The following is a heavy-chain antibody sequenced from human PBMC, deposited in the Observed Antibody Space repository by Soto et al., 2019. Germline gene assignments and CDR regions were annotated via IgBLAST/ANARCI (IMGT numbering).Heavy chain of an antibody. V-gene: IGHV4-34*01. D-gene: IGHD2-15*01. CDR3: ARSLPYCSGGSCYSAGWFDP. J-gene: IGHJ5*02. Sequence: PSETLSLTCAVYGGSFSGYYWSWIRQPPGKGQEWIGEINHSGSTNYNPSLKSRVTISVDTSKNQFSLKLSSVTAADTAVYYCARSLPYCSGGSCYSAGWFDPWGQGTLVTVSS. CDR2: INHSGST. CDR1: GGSFSGYY.